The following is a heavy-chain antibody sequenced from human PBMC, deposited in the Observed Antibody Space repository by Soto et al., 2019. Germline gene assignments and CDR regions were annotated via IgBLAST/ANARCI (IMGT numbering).Heavy chain of an antibody. D-gene: IGHD3-10*01. CDR2: INAGNGNT. Sequence: QVQLVQSGAEVKKPGASVKVSCKASGYTFTSYAMHWVRQAPGQRLEWMGWINAGNGNTKYSQKFQGRVTITRDTSASTGYMELSSLRSEDTAVYYCAGVWGSGRRGNWFDPWGQGTLVTVSS. CDR1: GYTFTSYA. CDR3: AGVWGSGRRGNWFDP. V-gene: IGHV1-3*01. J-gene: IGHJ5*02.